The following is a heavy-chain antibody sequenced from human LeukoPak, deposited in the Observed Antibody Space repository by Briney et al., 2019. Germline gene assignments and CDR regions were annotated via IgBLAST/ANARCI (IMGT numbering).Heavy chain of an antibody. Sequence: ASVKVSCKASGYTFTGYYMHWVRQAPGQGLEWMGWINPNSGGTNYAQKFQGRVTMTRDTSISTAYMELSRLRSDDTAVYYCARAKVGGVPNWFDPWGKGTLVTVSS. CDR1: GYTFTGYY. CDR2: INPNSGGT. CDR3: ARAKVGGVPNWFDP. J-gene: IGHJ5*02. D-gene: IGHD3-16*01. V-gene: IGHV1-2*02.